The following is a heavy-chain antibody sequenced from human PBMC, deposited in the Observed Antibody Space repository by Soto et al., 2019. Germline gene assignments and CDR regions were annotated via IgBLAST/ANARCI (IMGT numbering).Heavy chain of an antibody. CDR2: INAGNGNT. CDR1: GYTFTSYA. Sequence: RASVKVSCKASGYTFTSYAMHWVRQAPGQRLEWMGWINAGNGNTKYSQKFQGRVTITRDTSASTAYMELSSLRSEDTAVYYCARWTPMNYFDYWGQGTLVTVSS. V-gene: IGHV1-3*01. CDR3: ARWTPMNYFDY. J-gene: IGHJ4*02. D-gene: IGHD3-22*01.